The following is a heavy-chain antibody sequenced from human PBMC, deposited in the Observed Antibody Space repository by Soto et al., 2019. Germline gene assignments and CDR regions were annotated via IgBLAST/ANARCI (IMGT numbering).Heavy chain of an antibody. Sequence: SETRSLTWSVSGGSISSYYWSWIRQPPGKGLEWIGYIYYSGSTNYNPSLKSRVTISVDTSKNQFSLKLSSVTAADTAVYYCARDPPPIAARRDAGYWGQGTLVTVSS. CDR3: ARDPPPIAARRDAGY. V-gene: IGHV4-59*01. D-gene: IGHD6-6*01. CDR2: IYYSGST. J-gene: IGHJ4*02. CDR1: GGSISSYY.